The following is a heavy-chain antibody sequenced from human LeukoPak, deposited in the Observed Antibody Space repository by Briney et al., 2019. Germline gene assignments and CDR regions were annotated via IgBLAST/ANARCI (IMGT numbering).Heavy chain of an antibody. CDR3: AKASSITVTTGAPDY. CDR1: GFTFSSYA. D-gene: IGHD4-11*01. CDR2: ISGSGGST. J-gene: IGHJ4*02. V-gene: IGHV3-23*01. Sequence: GGSLRLSCAASGFTFSSYAMHWVRQAPGKGLEWVSAISGSGGSTYYADSVKGRFTISRDNSKNTLYLQMNSLRAEDTAVYYCAKASSITVTTGAPDYWGQGTLVTVSS.